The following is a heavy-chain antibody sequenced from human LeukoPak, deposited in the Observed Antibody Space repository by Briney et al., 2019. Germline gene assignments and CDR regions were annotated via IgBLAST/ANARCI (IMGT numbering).Heavy chain of an antibody. D-gene: IGHD3-22*01. CDR1: GGSISSSSYY. CDR2: IYCSGST. Sequence: PSETLSLTCTVSGGSISSSSYYWGWIRQPPGKGLDWIGSIYCSGSTYYNPSLKSRVTISVDTSKNQFSLKLSSVTAADTAVYYCARVQYYYDSSGYYSGYYYYYMDVWGKGTTVTVSS. V-gene: IGHV4-39*01. CDR3: ARVQYYYDSSGYYSGYYYYYMDV. J-gene: IGHJ6*03.